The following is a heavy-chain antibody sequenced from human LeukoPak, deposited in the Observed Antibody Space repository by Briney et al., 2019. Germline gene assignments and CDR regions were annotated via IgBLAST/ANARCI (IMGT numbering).Heavy chain of an antibody. CDR3: AREGDY. CDR1: GGSFSGYY. Sequence: SETLSLTCAVYGGSFSGYYWSWIRQPPGKGLEWIGEINHSGSTNYNPSLKSRVTISVDTSKNQFSLKLSSVTAADTAVYYCAREGDYWGRGTLVTVSS. V-gene: IGHV4-34*01. J-gene: IGHJ4*02. CDR2: INHSGST.